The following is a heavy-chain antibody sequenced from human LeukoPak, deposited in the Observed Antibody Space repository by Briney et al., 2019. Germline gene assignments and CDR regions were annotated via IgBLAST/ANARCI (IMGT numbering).Heavy chain of an antibody. CDR2: IFHTGIT. J-gene: IGHJ5*01. Sequence: NSSETLSLTCTVSGGSVTKYDWHWIRQAPGKGLEWIGFIFHTGITNYNPSLKSRVTISVDTSKNQFSLKLTSVTAADTAVYFCARDLFPINWFESWGQGTLVTVSS. CDR3: ARDLFPINWFES. D-gene: IGHD2-2*02. V-gene: IGHV4-59*02. CDR1: GGSVTKYD.